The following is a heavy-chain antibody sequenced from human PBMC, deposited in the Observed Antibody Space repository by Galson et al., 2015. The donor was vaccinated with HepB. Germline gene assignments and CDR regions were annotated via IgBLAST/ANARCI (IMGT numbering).Heavy chain of an antibody. Sequence: QSVAEVKKPGESLTISCQASGYTFNGYYIAWVRQVPGKGLESVGIMYPGDSETRYSPSFQGQVTISADNSISTAYLHWSSLKASDTAIYYCARRTSRWGGYFDYWGRGSLVTVSS. D-gene: IGHD3-16*01. V-gene: IGHV5-51*01. J-gene: IGHJ4*02. CDR2: MYPGDSET. CDR1: GYTFNGYY. CDR3: ARRTSRWGGYFDY.